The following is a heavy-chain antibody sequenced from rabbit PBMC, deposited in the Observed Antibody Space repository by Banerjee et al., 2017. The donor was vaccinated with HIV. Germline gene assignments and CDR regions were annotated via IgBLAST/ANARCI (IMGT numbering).Heavy chain of an antibody. Sequence: QSLEESGGDLVKPGASLTLTCTASGFSFSSSYYMCWIRQAPGKGLEWIACIYAGSSGSTYYASWAKGRFTISKASSTTVTLQMTSLTAADTATYFCARDTADAVYNYGYNLWGPGTLVTVS. J-gene: IGHJ4*01. D-gene: IGHD6-1*01. CDR3: ARDTADAVYNYGYNL. CDR2: IYAGSSGST. V-gene: IGHV1S40*01. CDR1: GFSFSSSYY.